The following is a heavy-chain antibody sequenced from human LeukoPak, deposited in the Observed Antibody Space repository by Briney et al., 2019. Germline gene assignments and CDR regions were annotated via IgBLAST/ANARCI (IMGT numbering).Heavy chain of an antibody. Sequence: GGSLRLSCAASGFTFSNYAMNWVRQAPGKGLEWVSGITGNGGYTYYADSVKGRFTISRDNSRSTLYLQINRPRAEDTAIYYCAKGTLQQFDYWGQGTLVSVSS. V-gene: IGHV3-23*01. D-gene: IGHD1-1*01. CDR1: GFTFSNYA. J-gene: IGHJ4*02. CDR2: ITGNGGYT. CDR3: AKGTLQQFDY.